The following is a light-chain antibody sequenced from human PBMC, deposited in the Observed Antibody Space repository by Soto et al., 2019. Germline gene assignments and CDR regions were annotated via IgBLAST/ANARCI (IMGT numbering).Light chain of an antibody. CDR1: SSDVGDYDF. V-gene: IGLV2-14*01. CDR3: SKFTRTSTLVV. J-gene: IGLJ2*01. Sequence: QSALTQPASVSGSPGQSITISCTGSSSDVGDYDFVSWYQQHPGKAPTLILYEVSDRASGVTNRFSGSKSGNTASLTISGLQAEDNAHYYCSKFTRTSTLVVFGGGTKLTVL. CDR2: EVS.